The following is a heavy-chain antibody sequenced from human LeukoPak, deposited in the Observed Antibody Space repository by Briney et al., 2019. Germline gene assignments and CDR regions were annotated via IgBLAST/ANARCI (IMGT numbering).Heavy chain of an antibody. V-gene: IGHV3-7*01. CDR3: ARGGYCSSTSCYVLD. D-gene: IGHD2-2*01. Sequence: PGGSLRLSCAASGFTFSSYWMNWVRQASGKGLEWVANIKQDGSEKYYVDSVKGRFTISRDNAKNSLYLQMNSLRAEDTAVYYCARGGYCSSTSCYVLDWGQGTLVTVSS. CDR2: IKQDGSEK. CDR1: GFTFSSYW. J-gene: IGHJ4*02.